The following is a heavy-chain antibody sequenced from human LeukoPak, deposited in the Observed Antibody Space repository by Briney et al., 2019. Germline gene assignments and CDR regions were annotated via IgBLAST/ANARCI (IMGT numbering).Heavy chain of an antibody. D-gene: IGHD3-9*01. V-gene: IGHV4-4*07. J-gene: IGHJ6*02. CDR3: ASLRRTYYDILTGYDYGMDV. CDR2: ICTSGST. CDR1: GGSISSYY. Sequence: SETLSPTCTVSGGSISSYYWSWIRQPAGKGLEWIGRICTSGSTNYNPSLKSRDTMSVDTSKNQFSLKLSSVTAADTAVYYCASLRRTYYDILTGYDYGMDVWGQGTTVTVSS.